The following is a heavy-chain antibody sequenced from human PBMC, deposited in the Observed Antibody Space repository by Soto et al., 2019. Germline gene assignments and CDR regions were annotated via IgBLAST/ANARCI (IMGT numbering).Heavy chain of an antibody. CDR1: GYTLRSYG. CDR3: AKADSNYAGRFSYYYMDV. D-gene: IGHD4-4*01. J-gene: IGHJ6*03. CDR2: ISGYNGNT. V-gene: IGHV1-18*01. Sequence: GASVKVSCKASGYTLRSYGISWVRQAPGRGLEWMGWISGYNGNTHYSQKFQGKVTMTTDTSTSTAYMELRNLRSDDTAVYYCAKADSNYAGRFSYYYMDVWGTGTMVTVSS.